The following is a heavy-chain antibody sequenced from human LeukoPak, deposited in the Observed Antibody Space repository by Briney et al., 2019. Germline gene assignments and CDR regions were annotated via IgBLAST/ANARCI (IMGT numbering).Heavy chain of an antibody. CDR3: ARTYSNNYYYYMDV. J-gene: IGHJ6*03. CDR1: GGSISSYY. D-gene: IGHD4-11*01. Sequence: SETLSHTCTVSGGSISSYYWSWIRQPPGKGLEWIGYIYYSGSTNYNPSLKSRVTISVDTSKNQFSLKLSSVTAADTAVYYCARTYSNNYYYYMDVWGKGTTVTVSS. V-gene: IGHV4-59*08. CDR2: IYYSGST.